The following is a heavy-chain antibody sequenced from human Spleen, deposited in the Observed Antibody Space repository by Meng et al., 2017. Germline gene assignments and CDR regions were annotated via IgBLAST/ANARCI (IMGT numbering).Heavy chain of an antibody. V-gene: IGHV3-21*06. J-gene: IGHJ3*02. CDR2: ITATSNFM. Sequence: GESLKISCAASEFTFSTSNMNWVRQAPGEGLEWVSSITATSNFMYYVDSVKGRFTISRGNARNSLYLEMNSLRDEDTAVYYCAGDINTSGYEVAIDIWGQGTMVTVSS. CDR1: EFTFSTSN. CDR3: AGDINTSGYEVAIDI. D-gene: IGHD3-22*01.